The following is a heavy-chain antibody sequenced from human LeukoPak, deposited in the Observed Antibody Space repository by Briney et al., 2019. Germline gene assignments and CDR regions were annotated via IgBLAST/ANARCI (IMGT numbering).Heavy chain of an antibody. CDR3: ARVLPTRPLLTGYFYYYGMDV. J-gene: IGHJ6*02. V-gene: IGHV7-4-1*02. CDR2: INTNTGNP. CDR1: GYTFTSYA. D-gene: IGHD3-9*01. Sequence: ASVKVSCKASGYTFTSYAMNWVRQAPGQGLEWMGWINTNTGNPTYAQGFTGRFVFSLDTSVSTAYLQISSLKAEDTAVYYCARVLPTRPLLTGYFYYYGMDVWGQGTTVTVSS.